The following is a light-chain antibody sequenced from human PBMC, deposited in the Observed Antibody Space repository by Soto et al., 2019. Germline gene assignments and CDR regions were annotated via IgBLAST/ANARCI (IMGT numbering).Light chain of an antibody. CDR1: QGIRND. Sequence: DIQMTQSPSSLSASVGDRVTITCRASQGIRNDLSWYQQKPGEAPKRLVYVASSLDGGVPARFSGSGSGTEFTLTISSLQPEDFATYYCLQDDSYPLTFGGGSKVEIK. CDR3: LQDDSYPLT. V-gene: IGKV1-17*01. CDR2: VAS. J-gene: IGKJ4*01.